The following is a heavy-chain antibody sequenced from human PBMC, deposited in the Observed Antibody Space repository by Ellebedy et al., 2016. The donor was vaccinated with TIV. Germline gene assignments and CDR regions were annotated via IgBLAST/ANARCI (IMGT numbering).Heavy chain of an antibody. CDR3: ARRGSYGDYAVQVNSWFDT. J-gene: IGHJ5*02. V-gene: IGHV3-7*01. Sequence: GESLKISCAASGFSFRSYWMSWVRQAPGKGLEWVANIYQDGSDQYYVDSVKGRFTISRDNANKSLFLQMNSLRVEDTAVYYCARRGSYGDYAVQVNSWFDTWGQGTLVTVSS. D-gene: IGHD4-17*01. CDR2: IYQDGSDQ. CDR1: GFSFRSYW.